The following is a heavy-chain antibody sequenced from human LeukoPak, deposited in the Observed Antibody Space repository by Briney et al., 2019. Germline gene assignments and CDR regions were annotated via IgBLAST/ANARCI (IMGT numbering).Heavy chain of an antibody. Sequence: SETLSLTCAVYGGSFSGYYWSWIRQPPGKGLEWIGEINHSGSTNYNPSLKSRVTISVDTSKNQFSLKLSSVTAADTAVYYCAREAPLDSNWFDPWGQGTLVTVSS. J-gene: IGHJ5*02. CDR2: INHSGST. V-gene: IGHV4-34*01. CDR3: AREAPLDSNWFDP. CDR1: GGSFSGYY.